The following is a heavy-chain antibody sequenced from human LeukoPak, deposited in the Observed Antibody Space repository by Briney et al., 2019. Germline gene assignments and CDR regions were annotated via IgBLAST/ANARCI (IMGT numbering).Heavy chain of an antibody. Sequence: ASVKASCKASGYTFTSYYMHWVRQAPGQGLEWMGIINPSGGSTSYAQKFQGRVTMTRDTSTSTVYMELRSLRPEDTAVYYCARDLGPTYCILDSWGQGILVTVSS. CDR1: GYTFTSYY. D-gene: IGHD3-16*01. J-gene: IGHJ4*02. CDR2: INPSGGST. CDR3: ARDLGPTYCILDS. V-gene: IGHV1-46*01.